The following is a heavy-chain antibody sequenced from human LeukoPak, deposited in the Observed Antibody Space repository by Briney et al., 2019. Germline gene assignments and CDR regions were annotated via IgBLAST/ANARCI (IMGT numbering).Heavy chain of an antibody. V-gene: IGHV4-59*02. CDR3: AGGGYCSSASCHAPLFDW. CDR2: SHYSGSA. CDR1: GASVRRYY. J-gene: IGHJ4*02. D-gene: IGHD2-2*01. Sequence: PSETLSLTCTVSGASVRRYYSSWIRQSPGKGLEWIGYSHYSGSANLNPSLKSRVSISVDTSKNQFSLNLRSLTAADTAVYYCAGGGYCSSASCHAPLFDWWGPGILVTVSS.